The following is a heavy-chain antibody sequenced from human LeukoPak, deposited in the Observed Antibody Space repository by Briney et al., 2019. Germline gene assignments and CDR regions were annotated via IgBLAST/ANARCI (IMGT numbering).Heavy chain of an antibody. CDR3: ARDEWLPFDY. Sequence: SQTLSLTCAISGDSVSSNSAAWSWIRQSPSRGLEWLGKTYYRSKWFCDYAVSVKSRITINPDTSKNQFSLQLNSVTPEDTAVYYCARDEWLPFDYWGQGTLVTVSS. V-gene: IGHV6-1*01. D-gene: IGHD5-12*01. CDR2: TYYRSKWFC. J-gene: IGHJ4*02. CDR1: GDSVSSNSAA.